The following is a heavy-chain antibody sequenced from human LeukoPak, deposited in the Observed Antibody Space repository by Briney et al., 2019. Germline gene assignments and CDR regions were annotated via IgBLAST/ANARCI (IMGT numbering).Heavy chain of an antibody. V-gene: IGHV3-66*01. D-gene: IGHD3-10*01. Sequence: PGGSLRLSCEASGFTVSSNYMSWVRQAPGKGLEWVSVIYSGGSTYYADSVKGRFTISRDNSKNTLYLQMNSLRAEDTAVYYCARERLGVPFDYWGQGTLVTVSS. J-gene: IGHJ4*02. CDR1: GFTVSSNY. CDR3: ARERLGVPFDY. CDR2: IYSGGST.